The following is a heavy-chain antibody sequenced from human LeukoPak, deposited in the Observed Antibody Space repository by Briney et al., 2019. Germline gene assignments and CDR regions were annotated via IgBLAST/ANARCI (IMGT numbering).Heavy chain of an antibody. CDR2: LSTDSDDT. CDR3: ARGGAAAETSGFDH. D-gene: IGHD6-13*01. CDR1: GYTFTSHD. J-gene: IGHJ4*02. V-gene: IGHV1-8*01. Sequence: ASVKVSCKVFGYTFTSHDINWVRQAPGQGLEWMGWLSTDSDDTGYAQKFQGRVSMTRDNSIYTAYMELRGLKSDDTAVYYCARGGAAAETSGFDHWGRGTLVIVSA.